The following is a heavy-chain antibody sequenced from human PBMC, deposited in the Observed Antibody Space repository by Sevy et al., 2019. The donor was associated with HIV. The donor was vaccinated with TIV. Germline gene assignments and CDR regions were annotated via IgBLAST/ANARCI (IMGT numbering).Heavy chain of an antibody. V-gene: IGHV3-48*01. D-gene: IGHD1-20*01. CDR3: ARVIPGIHYYYMDV. Sequence: GESLKISCAASGFTFSSYSMNWVRQAPGKGLEWVSYISSSSSTIYYADSVKGRFTISRDNAKNSLYLQMNSLRAEDTAVYYCARVIPGIHYYYMDVWGKGTTVTVSS. J-gene: IGHJ6*03. CDR1: GFTFSSYS. CDR2: ISSSSSTI.